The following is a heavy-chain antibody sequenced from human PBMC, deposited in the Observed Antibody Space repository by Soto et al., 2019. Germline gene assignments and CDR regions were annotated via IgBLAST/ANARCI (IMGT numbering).Heavy chain of an antibody. V-gene: IGHV3-11*01. Sequence: GSLRLSCAASGFTFSDYYMSWIRQAPGKGLEWVSYISSSGDIIYYADSMKGRLTISRDNAKNSLYLQMNNLRAEDTAVYYCARDLGYYDSSGYLDYRGQGTLVTVSS. CDR1: GFTFSDYY. D-gene: IGHD3-22*01. CDR2: ISSSGDII. J-gene: IGHJ4*02. CDR3: ARDLGYYDSSGYLDY.